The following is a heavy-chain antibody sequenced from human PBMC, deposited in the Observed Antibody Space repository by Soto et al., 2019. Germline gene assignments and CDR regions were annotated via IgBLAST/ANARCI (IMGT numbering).Heavy chain of an antibody. V-gene: IGHV1-69*01. Sequence: QVQLVQSGAEVKKPGSSVKVSCKASGGTFSSYAISWVRQAPGQGLEWMGGIIPIFGTANYAQKFQCRVTITADESTSTAYMELSSLRSEDTAVYYCARDGGDIVVVPAAMIEYYYYGMDVWGQGTTVTVSS. J-gene: IGHJ6*02. CDR2: IIPIFGTA. CDR1: GGTFSSYA. CDR3: ARDGGDIVVVPAAMIEYYYYGMDV. D-gene: IGHD2-2*01.